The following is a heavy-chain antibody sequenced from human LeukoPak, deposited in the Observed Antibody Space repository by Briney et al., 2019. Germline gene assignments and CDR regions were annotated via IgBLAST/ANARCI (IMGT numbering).Heavy chain of an antibody. V-gene: IGHV3-23*01. Sequence: PGGSLRLSCAASGFTFSSYAMSWVRQAPGKGLEWVSAISGSGGSTYYADSVKGRFTISRDNSKNTLYLQMNSLRAEDTAVYYCAKDRSRDGYNYYFDYWGQGTLVTVSS. J-gene: IGHJ4*02. CDR3: AKDRSRDGYNYYFDY. CDR1: GFTFSSYA. D-gene: IGHD5-24*01. CDR2: ISGSGGST.